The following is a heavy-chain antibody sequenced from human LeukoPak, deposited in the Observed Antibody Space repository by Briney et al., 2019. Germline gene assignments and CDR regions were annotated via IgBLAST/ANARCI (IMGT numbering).Heavy chain of an antibody. V-gene: IGHV3-48*03. D-gene: IGHD1-26*01. CDR3: ARDKEGRGPTNLDY. Sequence: PGGSLRLSCAASGFTFSSYEMNWVRQAPGKGLEWVSYIHDSGNYIYYADSVKGRFTISRDNAKNSLYLQMNSLRAEDTAVYYCARDKEGRGPTNLDYWGQGTLVTVSS. CDR2: IHDSGNYI. J-gene: IGHJ4*02. CDR1: GFTFSSYE.